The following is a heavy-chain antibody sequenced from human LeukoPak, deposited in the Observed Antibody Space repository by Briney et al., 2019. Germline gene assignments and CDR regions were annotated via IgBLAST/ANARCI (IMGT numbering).Heavy chain of an antibody. CDR3: AKDPPPSHYYDSSGYNWFDP. CDR1: GYTFTSYD. D-gene: IGHD3-22*01. V-gene: IGHV1-8*01. J-gene: IGHJ5*02. Sequence: RASVKVSCKASGYTFTSYDINWVRQAIGQGLEWMGWMNPNSGNTGYAQKFQGRVTMTRNTSISTAYMELNSLRAEDTAVYYCAKDPPPSHYYDSSGYNWFDPWGQGTLVTVSS. CDR2: MNPNSGNT.